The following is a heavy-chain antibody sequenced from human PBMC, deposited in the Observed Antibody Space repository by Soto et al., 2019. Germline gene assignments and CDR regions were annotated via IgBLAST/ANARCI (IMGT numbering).Heavy chain of an antibody. CDR3: ARDGIAVAGTLDY. CDR2: MNPNSGNT. D-gene: IGHD6-19*01. J-gene: IGHJ4*02. V-gene: IGHV1-8*01. Sequence: ASVKVSCKASEYTFTSYDINWVRQATGQGLEWMGWMNPNSGNTDYAQKFQGRVTMTTDTSTSTAYMELRSLRSEDTAVYYCARDGIAVAGTLDYWGQGTLVTVSS. CDR1: EYTFTSYD.